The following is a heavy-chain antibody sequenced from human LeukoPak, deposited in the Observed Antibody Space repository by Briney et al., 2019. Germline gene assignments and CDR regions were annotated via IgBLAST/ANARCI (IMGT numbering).Heavy chain of an antibody. V-gene: IGHV4-30-4*01. CDR3: AREDSSHFWDY. J-gene: IGHJ4*02. D-gene: IGHD2-15*01. Sequence: PLSLPFTVSGDSISSGNHYWSWIRPPPGKGLEWIGYISYSGTTYYSASLKSRVTISVDTSTNQFSLKLVSVTAADTAVYYCAREDSSHFWDYWGQGTLVTVSS. CDR1: GDSISSGNHY. CDR2: ISYSGTT.